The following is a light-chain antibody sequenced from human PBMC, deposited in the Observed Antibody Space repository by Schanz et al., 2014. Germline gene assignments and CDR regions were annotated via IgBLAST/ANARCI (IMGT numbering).Light chain of an antibody. J-gene: IGLJ2*01. V-gene: IGLV2-8*01. CDR3: CSYAGRSLI. Sequence: QSALTQPPSASGSPGQSVTFSCTGTSSDVGGYNFVSWYQQIPGKAPKLMIYKVTQRPSGVPERFSGSKSGNTASLTGAGSQADDEADYYCCSYAGRSLIFGGGTKLTVL. CDR1: SSDVGGYNF. CDR2: KVT.